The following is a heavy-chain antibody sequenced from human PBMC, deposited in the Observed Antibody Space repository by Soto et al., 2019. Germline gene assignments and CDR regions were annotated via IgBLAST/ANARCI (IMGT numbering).Heavy chain of an antibody. Sequence: GGSLRLSCAASGFTVSSNYMSWVRQAPGKGLEWVSLIYSGGNTYYADSVKGRFTISRDNSKNTLYLQMNSLRAEDTAVYYCASAAILSQPLAFDYWGQGTLVTVSS. CDR3: ASAAILSQPLAFDY. D-gene: IGHD1-1*01. J-gene: IGHJ4*02. CDR2: IYSGGNT. V-gene: IGHV3-66*01. CDR1: GFTVSSNY.